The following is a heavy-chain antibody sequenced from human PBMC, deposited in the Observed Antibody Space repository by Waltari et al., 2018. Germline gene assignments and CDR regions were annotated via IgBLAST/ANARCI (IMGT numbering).Heavy chain of an antibody. CDR1: GFTFSSYA. Sequence: EVQLLESGGDLVQPGGSLRLSCAASGFTFSSYAMSWVRQAPGAGLEWVSAITDTGGGTYYANSVRGRFTISRDNSKNTLYLQMNSLRVEDTAVYYCAKEVSGIGPSRFDPWGQGTLVTVSS. CDR3: AKEVSGIGPSRFDP. CDR2: ITDTGGGT. D-gene: IGHD1-1*01. V-gene: IGHV3-23*01. J-gene: IGHJ5*02.